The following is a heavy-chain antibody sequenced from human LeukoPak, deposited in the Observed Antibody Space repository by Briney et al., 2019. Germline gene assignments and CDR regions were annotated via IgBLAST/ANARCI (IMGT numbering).Heavy chain of an antibody. CDR2: IYYSGST. D-gene: IGHD2-15*01. CDR3: ARGPGGDYCSGGSCYPNFDY. CDR1: GGSISSHY. J-gene: IGHJ4*02. Sequence: PSETLSLTCTVSGGSISSHYWSWIRQPPGKGLEWIGYIYYSGSTNYNPSLKSRVTISVDTSKNQFSLKLSSVTAADTAVYYCARGPGGDYCSGGSCYPNFDYWGQGTLVTVSS. V-gene: IGHV4-59*11.